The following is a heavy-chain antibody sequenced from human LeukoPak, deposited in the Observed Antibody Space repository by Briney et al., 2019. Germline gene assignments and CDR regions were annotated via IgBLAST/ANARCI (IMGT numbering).Heavy chain of an antibody. J-gene: IGHJ5*02. CDR2: ISAYNGDT. D-gene: IGHD6-13*01. Sequence: ASVKVSCKASGYPFTKSGISWVRQAPGQGLEWMGWISAYNGDTNSAQKLQGRVSMTTDASTNTAYMELRSLRSDDSAVYYCVRDPTAAASTDDWFDPWGQGTLVTVSS. CDR1: GYPFTKSG. V-gene: IGHV1-18*01. CDR3: VRDPTAAASTDDWFDP.